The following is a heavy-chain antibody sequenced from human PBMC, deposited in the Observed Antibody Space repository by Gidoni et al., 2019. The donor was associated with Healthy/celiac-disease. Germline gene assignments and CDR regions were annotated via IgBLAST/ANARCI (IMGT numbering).Heavy chain of an antibody. J-gene: IGHJ4*02. CDR3: AKVGMGDYGDYQPFDY. Sequence: EVQLLESGGGLVQPGGSLRLSCAASGFTFRSYAMSWVRQAPGKGLEWVSAISGSGGSTYYADSVKGRFTISRDNSKNTLYLQMNSLRAEDTAVYYCAKVGMGDYGDYQPFDYWGQGTLVTVSS. CDR1: GFTFRSYA. D-gene: IGHD4-17*01. CDR2: ISGSGGST. V-gene: IGHV3-23*01.